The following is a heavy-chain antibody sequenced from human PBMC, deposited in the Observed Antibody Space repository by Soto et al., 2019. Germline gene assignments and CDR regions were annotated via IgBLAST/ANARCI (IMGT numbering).Heavy chain of an antibody. CDR2: IKSKTDGGTT. CDR1: GFTFSNAW. V-gene: IGHV3-15*07. D-gene: IGHD4-17*01. Sequence: EVQLVESGGGLVKPGGSLRLSCAASGFTFSNAWMNWVRQAPGKGLEWVGRIKSKTDGGTTDYAAPVKGRFTISRDDSKNTLYLQMNSLKTDDTAVYYCTTDLLTVTTGVDYWGQGTLVTVSS. J-gene: IGHJ4*02. CDR3: TTDLLTVTTGVDY.